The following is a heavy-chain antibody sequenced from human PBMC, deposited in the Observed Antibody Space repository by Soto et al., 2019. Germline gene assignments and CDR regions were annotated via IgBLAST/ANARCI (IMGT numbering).Heavy chain of an antibody. J-gene: IGHJ1*01. D-gene: IGHD6-13*01. CDR2: ISHSGST. CDR1: GDDINSGGFT. CDR3: ATIGVSGHLVG. Sequence: MSLTCSVSGDDINSGGFTWTWIRQHAGKGLEWLGYISHSGSTDYNPSLKSRLSISGDTSKNHFSLTLTSVTAADAAGYDGATIGVSGHLVGRGQGTMGTVSS. V-gene: IGHV4-31*03.